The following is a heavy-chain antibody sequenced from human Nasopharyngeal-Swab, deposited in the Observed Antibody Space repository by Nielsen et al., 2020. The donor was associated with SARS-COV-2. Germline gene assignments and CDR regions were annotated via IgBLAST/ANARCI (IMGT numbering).Heavy chain of an antibody. V-gene: IGHV4-30-2*01. CDR3: AREGGYCGGDCPEYFDY. Sequence: RQAPGKGLEWIGYIYHSGSTYYNPSLKSRVTISVDGSKNQFSLKLSSVTAADTAVYYCAREGGYCGGDCPEYFDYWGQGTLVTVSS. CDR2: IYHSGST. J-gene: IGHJ4*02. D-gene: IGHD2-21*02.